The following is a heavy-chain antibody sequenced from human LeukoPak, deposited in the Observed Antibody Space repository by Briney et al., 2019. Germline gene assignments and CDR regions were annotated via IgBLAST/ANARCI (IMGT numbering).Heavy chain of an antibody. D-gene: IGHD5-18*01. J-gene: IGHJ4*02. V-gene: IGHV1-46*01. CDR3: ARDFGGTAMRPNELNY. Sequence: ASVKVSCKASGYTLTSYYMHWVRQAPGQGLEWMGIINPSGGSTSYAQKFQGRVTMTRDTSTSTVYMELSSLRSEDTAVYYCARDFGGTAMRPNELNYWGQGTLVTVSS. CDR2: INPSGGST. CDR1: GYTLTSYY.